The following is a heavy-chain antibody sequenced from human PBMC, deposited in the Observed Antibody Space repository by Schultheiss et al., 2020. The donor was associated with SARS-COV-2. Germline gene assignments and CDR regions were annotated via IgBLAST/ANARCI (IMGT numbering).Heavy chain of an antibody. D-gene: IGHD3-10*01. CDR3: AREPYGSGTYYFDY. V-gene: IGHV4-34*01. CDR2: IYYSGST. J-gene: IGHJ4*02. Sequence: SQTLSLTCAVYGGSFSGYYWSWIRQPPGKGLEWIGYIYYSGSTNYNPSLKSRVTISVDTSKHQFSLKLSSVTAADTAVYYCAREPYGSGTYYFDYWGQGTLVTVSS. CDR1: GGSFSGYY.